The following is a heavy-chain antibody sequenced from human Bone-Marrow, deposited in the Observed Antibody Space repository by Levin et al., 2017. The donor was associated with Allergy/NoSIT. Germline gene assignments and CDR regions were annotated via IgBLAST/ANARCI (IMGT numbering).Heavy chain of an antibody. J-gene: IGHJ3*01. CDR3: ARDWGPGYDFGTHDAFDL. CDR1: GGSVSSSNW. D-gene: IGHD5-12*01. V-gene: IGHV4-4*02. Sequence: SETLSLTCVVSGGSVSSSNWWSWVRQPPGKGLEWVGEIYHSGSTNYNPSLKNRVTISVDKSKNQISLTLTSVTAADTAVYYCARDWGPGYDFGTHDAFDLWGQGTMVTVSS. CDR2: IYHSGST.